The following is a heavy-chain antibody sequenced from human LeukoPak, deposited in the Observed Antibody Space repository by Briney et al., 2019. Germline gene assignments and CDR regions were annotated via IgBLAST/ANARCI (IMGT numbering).Heavy chain of an antibody. J-gene: IGHJ4*02. CDR2: IWPDGSNK. V-gene: IGHV3-33*08. CDR1: GFTFSSSW. CDR3: VREDPYFDY. Sequence: GGSLRLSCAASGFTFSSSWMSWVRQAPGKGMQWVAAIWPDGSNKYYADSVKGRFTISRDNSKNTLYLQMNSLRVEDTAVYYCVREDPYFDYWGQGTLVTVSP.